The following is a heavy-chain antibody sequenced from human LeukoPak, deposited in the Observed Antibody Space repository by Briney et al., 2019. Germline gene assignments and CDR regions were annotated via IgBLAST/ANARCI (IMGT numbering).Heavy chain of an antibody. Sequence: TGGSLRLSCAASGFTFSSYGMHWVRQAPGKGLEWVAFIRYDGSNKYYADSVKGRSTISRDNSKNTLYLQMNSLRAEDTAVYYCAKEAGYDFWSGYYYFDYWGQGTLVTVSS. J-gene: IGHJ4*02. CDR3: AKEAGYDFWSGYYYFDY. D-gene: IGHD3-3*01. V-gene: IGHV3-30*02. CDR2: IRYDGSNK. CDR1: GFTFSSYG.